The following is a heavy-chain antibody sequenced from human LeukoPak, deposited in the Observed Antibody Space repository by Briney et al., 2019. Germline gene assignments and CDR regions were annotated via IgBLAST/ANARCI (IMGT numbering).Heavy chain of an antibody. V-gene: IGHV4-59*01. Sequence: PSETLSLTCTVSGGSISSYYWSWIRQPPGKGLEWIGYIYYSGSTNYNPSLKSRVTISVDTSKNQFSLKLSSVTAADTAVYYCARYEVELEGTWFDPWGQGTLVTVSS. CDR3: ARYEVELEGTWFDP. CDR1: GGSISSYY. CDR2: IYYSGST. J-gene: IGHJ5*02. D-gene: IGHD1-7*01.